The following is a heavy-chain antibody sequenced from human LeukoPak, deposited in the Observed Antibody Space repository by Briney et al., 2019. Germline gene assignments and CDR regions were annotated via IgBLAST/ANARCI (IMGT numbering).Heavy chain of an antibody. Sequence: PGGSLRLSCTASGFTFGDYAMSWVRQAPGKGLEWVSYISSTGSMIYYADSVKGRFTISRDNAKNSLYLQMNSMRAEDTSVYYCARELKGRSDAFDIWGQGTMVTVSS. J-gene: IGHJ3*02. V-gene: IGHV3-48*03. CDR3: ARELKGRSDAFDI. CDR1: GFTFGDYA. CDR2: ISSTGSMI. D-gene: IGHD3-10*01.